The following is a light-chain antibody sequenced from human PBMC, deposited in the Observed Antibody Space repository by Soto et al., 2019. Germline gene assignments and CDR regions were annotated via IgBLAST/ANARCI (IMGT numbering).Light chain of an antibody. CDR2: DAS. V-gene: IGKV1-5*01. J-gene: IGKJ3*01. CDR3: QHYNEYSST. Sequence: DIQMTQSPSTLSASVGDRITITCRASQSSRSWLAWYQQKPEKAPTLLIYDASLLESGVTSRFSGSGSGTELTLTIISLHPDDFATYYCQHYNEYSSTFGPGTKVDIK. CDR1: QSSRSW.